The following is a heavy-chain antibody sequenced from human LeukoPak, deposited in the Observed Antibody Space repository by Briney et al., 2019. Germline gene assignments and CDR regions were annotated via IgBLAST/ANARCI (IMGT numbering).Heavy chain of an antibody. D-gene: IGHD3-3*01. CDR3: ARDTYYDFWSGYYTAYYYYYGMDV. Sequence: GGSLRLSCAASGFTFSSYSMHWVRQAPGKGLEGVALIPYYGNNEYYADSVKGRFTISRDNAKNSLYLQMNSLRAEDTAVYYCARDTYYDFWSGYYTAYYYYYGMDVWGQGTTVTVSS. V-gene: IGHV3-30-3*01. J-gene: IGHJ6*02. CDR1: GFTFSSYS. CDR2: IPYYGNNE.